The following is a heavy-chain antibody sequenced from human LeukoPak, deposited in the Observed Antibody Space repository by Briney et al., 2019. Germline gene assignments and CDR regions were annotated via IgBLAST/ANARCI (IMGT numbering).Heavy chain of an antibody. Sequence: SETLSLTCTVSGVSISSSTYYWGWIRQPPGKGLEWIGSIFYSGNTYYNPSLKSRVTISVDTSKSQFSLKLSSVTAADTAVYYCARGVTMIVVVIHDWYFDLWGRGTLVTVSS. CDR2: IFYSGNT. CDR3: ARGVTMIVVVIHDWYFDL. D-gene: IGHD3-22*01. CDR1: GVSISSSTYY. J-gene: IGHJ2*01. V-gene: IGHV4-39*01.